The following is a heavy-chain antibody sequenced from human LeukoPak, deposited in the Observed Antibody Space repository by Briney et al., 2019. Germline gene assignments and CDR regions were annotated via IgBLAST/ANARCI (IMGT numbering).Heavy chain of an antibody. V-gene: IGHV1-46*01. CDR1: GYTFTSYY. Sequence: GASVKVSCKASGYTFTSYYMHWVRQAPGQGLEWMGIINPSGGSTSYAQKFQGRVTMTRDTSTSTVYMELSSLRSEDTAIYYCARDSFGVRGFDHWGQGTPVTVSS. J-gene: IGHJ4*02. D-gene: IGHD3-10*01. CDR3: ARDSFGVRGFDH. CDR2: INPSGGST.